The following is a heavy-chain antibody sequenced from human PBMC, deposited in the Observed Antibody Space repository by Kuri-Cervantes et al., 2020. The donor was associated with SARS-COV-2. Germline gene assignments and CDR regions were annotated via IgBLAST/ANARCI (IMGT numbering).Heavy chain of an antibody. CDR3: ARGSTGLGALDF. V-gene: IGHV1-69*13. CDR2: ISPMFGAA. Sequence: AVKVSCKASGGTFSSYDISWVRQAPGQGVEWMGGISPMFGAAKYGQKFQGRVTIIADESTSTAYMELSSLRSEDTAVYYCARGSTGLGALDFWGQGTLVTVSS. CDR1: GGTFSSYD. D-gene: IGHD4-17*01. J-gene: IGHJ4*02.